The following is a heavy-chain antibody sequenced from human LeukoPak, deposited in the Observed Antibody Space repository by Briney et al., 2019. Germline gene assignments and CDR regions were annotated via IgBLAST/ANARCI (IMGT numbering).Heavy chain of an antibody. CDR2: INPNSGGT. CDR3: ARNPPYCTSTSCYNDY. D-gene: IGHD2-2*02. V-gene: IGHV1-2*02. CDR1: GYTFTSYG. J-gene: IGHJ4*02. Sequence: GASVKVSCKASGYTFTSYGISWVRQAPGQGLEWMGWINPNSGGTTYAQRFQGRVTMTRDTSISTAYMELSGLTSDDTAVYYCARNPPYCTSTSCYNDYWGQGTLVTVSS.